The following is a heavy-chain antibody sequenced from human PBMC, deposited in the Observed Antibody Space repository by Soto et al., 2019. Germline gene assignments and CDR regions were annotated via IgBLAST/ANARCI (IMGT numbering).Heavy chain of an antibody. Sequence: SETLSLTCTVSGGSISSYYWSWIRQPAGKGLEWIGRIYTSGSTNYNPSLKSRVTMSVDTSKNQFSLKLSSVTAADTAVYYCARESGYDEVPYYYYGMDVWGQGTTVTVSS. J-gene: IGHJ6*02. CDR1: GGSISSYY. V-gene: IGHV4-4*07. D-gene: IGHD5-12*01. CDR2: IYTSGST. CDR3: ARESGYDEVPYYYYGMDV.